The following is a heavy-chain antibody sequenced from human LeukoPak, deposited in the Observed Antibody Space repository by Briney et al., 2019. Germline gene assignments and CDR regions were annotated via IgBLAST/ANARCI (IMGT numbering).Heavy chain of an antibody. J-gene: IGHJ4*02. Sequence: SETLSLTCTVSGGSISSSSYYWGWIHQPPGKGLEWIGSIYYSGSTYYNPSLKSRVTISVDTSKNQFSLKLSSVTAADTAVYYCARTTIVGASYFDYWGQGTLVTVSS. V-gene: IGHV4-39*07. D-gene: IGHD1-26*01. CDR2: IYYSGST. CDR1: GGSISSSSYY. CDR3: ARTTIVGASYFDY.